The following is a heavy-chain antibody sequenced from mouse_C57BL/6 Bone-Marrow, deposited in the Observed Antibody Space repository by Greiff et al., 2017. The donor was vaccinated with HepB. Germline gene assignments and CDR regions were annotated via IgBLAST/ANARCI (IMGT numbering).Heavy chain of an antibody. CDR1: GYTFTDHT. CDR3: ARSSIYYDYFAWFAY. J-gene: IGHJ3*01. Sequence: QVTLNESDAELVKPGASVTISCKVSGYTFTDHTIHWMKQRPEQGLEWIGYIYPRDGSTTYNEKFKGKATLTADKSSSTAYMQLNSLTSEDSAVYFCARSSIYYDYFAWFAYWGQGTLVTVSA. V-gene: IGHV1-78*01. CDR2: IYPRDGST. D-gene: IGHD2-4*01.